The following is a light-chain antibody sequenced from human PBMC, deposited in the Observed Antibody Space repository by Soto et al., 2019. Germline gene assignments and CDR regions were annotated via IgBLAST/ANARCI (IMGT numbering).Light chain of an antibody. CDR1: SNDVGGYDL. CDR2: EDT. J-gene: IGLJ2*01. V-gene: IGLV2-23*02. Sequence: QSVLTQPASVSGSPGQSITISCSGTSNDVGGYDLVSWYQQHPGKAPRLIIYEDTKRPSGVSDRFSASKSGNTASLTISALQAEDEAYYSCCSFAGGATFVFGGGTKLTVL. CDR3: CSFAGGATFV.